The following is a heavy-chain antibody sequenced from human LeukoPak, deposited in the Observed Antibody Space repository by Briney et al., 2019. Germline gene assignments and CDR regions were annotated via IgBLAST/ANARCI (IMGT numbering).Heavy chain of an antibody. CDR1: GFTFSSYW. Sequence: GGSLRLSCAASGFTFSSYWMNWVRQPPGKGLEWVANIKRDGSEKYYVHSVKGRFTISRDNAENSLYLQMSSLRAEDTAVYYCARGGRILGTVISGYSYDASHLDAFDIWGQGTTVTVSS. CDR2: IKRDGSEK. J-gene: IGHJ3*02. CDR3: ARGGRILGTVISGYSYDASHLDAFDI. V-gene: IGHV3-7*01. D-gene: IGHD3-22*01.